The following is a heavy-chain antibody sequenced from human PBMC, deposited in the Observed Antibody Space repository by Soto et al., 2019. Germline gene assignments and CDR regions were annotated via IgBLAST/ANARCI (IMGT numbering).Heavy chain of an antibody. Sequence: EVQLLESGGGLVQPGGSLRLSCAASGFTFNSYAMSWVRQAPGKGLEWVSAISGSGGSTYYADSGKGRFTISRDNSKNTLYLQINSLTAADTAVYYCAKAYYDILTARDDFDYWGQGTLVTVSS. CDR3: AKAYYDILTARDDFDY. CDR2: ISGSGGST. V-gene: IGHV3-23*01. J-gene: IGHJ4*02. D-gene: IGHD3-9*01. CDR1: GFTFNSYA.